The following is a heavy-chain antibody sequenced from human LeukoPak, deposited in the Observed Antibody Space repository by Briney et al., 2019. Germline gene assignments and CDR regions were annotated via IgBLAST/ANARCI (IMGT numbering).Heavy chain of an antibody. CDR1: GFTFSSYW. CDR3: ARAGELGLDAFDI. V-gene: IGHV3-74*01. CDR2: INTDGSST. J-gene: IGHJ3*02. Sequence: GGSLRLSCAASGFTFSSYWMHWVRQAPGKGLVWVSRINTDGSSTSYADSVKGRFTISRDNAKNTLYLQMNSLRAEDTAVYYCARAGELGLDAFDIWGQGTMVTVSS. D-gene: IGHD7-27*01.